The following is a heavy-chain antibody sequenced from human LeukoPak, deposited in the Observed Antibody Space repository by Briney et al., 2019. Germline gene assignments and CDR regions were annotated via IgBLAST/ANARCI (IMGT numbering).Heavy chain of an antibody. Sequence: PSETLSLTCTVSGGSISSYYWSWIRQPPGKGLEWIGYIYYSGSTKYNPSLKSRVTISVDTSKNQFSLKLSSVTAADTAVYYCARGSSGWSDYWGQGTLVTVSS. V-gene: IGHV4-59*01. J-gene: IGHJ4*02. CDR3: ARGSSGWSDY. D-gene: IGHD6-13*01. CDR1: GGSISSYY. CDR2: IYYSGST.